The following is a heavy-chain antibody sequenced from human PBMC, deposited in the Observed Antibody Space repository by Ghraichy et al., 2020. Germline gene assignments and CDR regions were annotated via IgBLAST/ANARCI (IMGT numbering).Heavy chain of an antibody. V-gene: IGHV3-53*01. J-gene: IGHJ4*02. CDR2: IYSGGST. D-gene: IGHD3-22*01. CDR3: ARGQDSSGYYGYYFDY. CDR1: GFTVSSNY. Sequence: GESLNISCAASGFTVSSNYMSWVRQAPGKGLEWVSVIYSGGSTYYADSVKGRFTISRDNSKNTLYLQMNSLRAEDTAVYYCARGQDSSGYYGYYFDYWGQGTLVTVSS.